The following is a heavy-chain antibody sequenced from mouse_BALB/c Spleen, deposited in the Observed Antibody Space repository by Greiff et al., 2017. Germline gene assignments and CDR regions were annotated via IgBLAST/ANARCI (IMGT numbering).Heavy chain of an antibody. D-gene: IGHD2-10*02. Sequence: EVQLQQSGPELVKPGASVKISCKASGYSFTSYYMHWVKQSHGKSLEWIGYIDPFNGGTSYNQKFKGKATLTVDKSSSTAYMHLSSLTSEDSAVYYCARSVVWSYAMDYWGQGTSVTVSS. CDR1: GYSFTSYY. CDR2: IDPFNGGT. CDR3: ARSVVWSYAMDY. J-gene: IGHJ4*01. V-gene: IGHV1S135*01.